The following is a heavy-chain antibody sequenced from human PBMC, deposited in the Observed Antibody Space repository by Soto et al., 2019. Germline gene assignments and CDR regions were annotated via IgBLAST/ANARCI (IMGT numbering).Heavy chain of an antibody. D-gene: IGHD6-6*01. V-gene: IGHV1-2*02. CDR1: GYTFINYY. CDR2: INPNSGST. CDR3: ARGRGSSSNNFFDP. Sequence: QVQLVQSGAEVKKPGASVKVSCKASGYTFINYYLHWVRQAPGQGLEWMGWINPNSGSTNYAPKFQGRVTMTRDTSISTAYMELTSLTSDDTAVYYCARGRGSSSNNFFDPWGQGTLVTVSS. J-gene: IGHJ5*02.